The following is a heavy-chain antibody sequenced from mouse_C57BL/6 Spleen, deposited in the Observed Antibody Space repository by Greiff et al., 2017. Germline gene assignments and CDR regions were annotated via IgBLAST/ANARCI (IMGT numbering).Heavy chain of an antibody. J-gene: IGHJ2*01. Sequence: VKLLQPGAELVRPGASVKLSCKASGYTFTGYCMNWVKQSNGKGLEWIGEIDPYYSNTNYNQKFKGKATLTVDKSSSTAYMQLSSLTSEDSAVYYCARGDYDDIGDGCWGQGATLTVS. CDR3: ARGDYDDIGDGC. CDR2: IDPYYSNT. D-gene: IGHD2-4*01. CDR1: GYTFTGYC. V-gene: IGHV1-69*02.